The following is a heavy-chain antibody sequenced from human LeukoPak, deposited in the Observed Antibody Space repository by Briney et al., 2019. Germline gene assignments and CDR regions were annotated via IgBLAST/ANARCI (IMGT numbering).Heavy chain of an antibody. D-gene: IGHD5-12*01. CDR1: GGSISSGSYY. CDR2: IYYSGST. V-gene: IGHV4-61*10. J-gene: IGHJ4*02. Sequence: SETLSLTCTVSGGSISSGSYYWSWIRQPAGKGLEWIGYIYYSGSTNYNPSLKSRVTISVDTSKNQFSLKLSSVTAADTAVYYCARSGYSGSFGYWGQGTLVTVSS. CDR3: ARSGYSGSFGY.